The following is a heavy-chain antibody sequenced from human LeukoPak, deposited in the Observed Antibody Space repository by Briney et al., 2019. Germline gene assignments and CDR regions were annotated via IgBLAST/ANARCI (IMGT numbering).Heavy chain of an antibody. Sequence: GASVKVSCKASGYTFTSYGINWVRQAPGQGLEWMGWITPYNDNANYAQKFQGRVTMTRNTSISTAYMELNSLTSEDTAVYFCARGQAGALIREKWFDYWGQGTLVTVSS. CDR2: ITPYNDNA. CDR1: GYTFTSYG. D-gene: IGHD2-8*01. CDR3: ARGQAGALIREKWFDY. J-gene: IGHJ4*02. V-gene: IGHV1-8*01.